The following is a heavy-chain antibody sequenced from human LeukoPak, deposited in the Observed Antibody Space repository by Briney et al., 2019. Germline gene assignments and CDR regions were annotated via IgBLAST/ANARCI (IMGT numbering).Heavy chain of an antibody. V-gene: IGHV4-61*01. D-gene: IGHD1-26*01. CDR2: IYYTGSS. Sequence: SETLSLTCFVSGGSVSSGSYYWSWIRQPPGKGLEWIGYIYYTGSSHYNPSLKSRVTISVDTSKNQFSLRLNSVTAADTAVYYCARSRAFNSGAFDPWGQGSLVTVSS. CDR1: GGSVSSGSYY. CDR3: ARSRAFNSGAFDP. J-gene: IGHJ5*02.